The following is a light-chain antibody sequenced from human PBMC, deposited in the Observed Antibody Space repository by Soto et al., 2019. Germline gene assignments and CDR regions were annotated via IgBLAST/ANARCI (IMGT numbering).Light chain of an antibody. CDR3: QQSYITLSLN. CDR1: QNINLY. Sequence: IQMTQSPSSLSASVGDTVTITCRASQNINLYLNWFQQKPGKAPRLLIYAASTLESGVPSRFSGSGSGTDFTLTISSMQPEDFETYFCQQSYITLSLNFGGGTKVDMK. J-gene: IGKJ4*01. CDR2: AAS. V-gene: IGKV1-39*01.